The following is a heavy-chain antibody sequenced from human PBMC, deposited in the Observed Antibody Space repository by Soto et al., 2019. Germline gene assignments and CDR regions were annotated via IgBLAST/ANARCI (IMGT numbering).Heavy chain of an antibody. CDR3: AKGAAERVSVMHV. Sequence: QVQLEESGPGLVQPSDTLSLMCSVSGQSITSGHYWCWIRQTPGQGLEWIGSIHHSGTTYYSWSLKRRVTISVDTAKNQFSLSLRSVTAADTALYHCAKGAAERVSVMHVWGRGTTVTVS. V-gene: IGHV4-38-2*02. D-gene: IGHD1-1*01. CDR2: IHHSGTT. J-gene: IGHJ6*02. CDR1: GQSITSGHY.